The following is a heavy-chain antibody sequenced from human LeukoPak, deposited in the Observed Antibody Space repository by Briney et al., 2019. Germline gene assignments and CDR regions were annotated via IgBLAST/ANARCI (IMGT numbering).Heavy chain of an antibody. CDR2: INQDGNDR. V-gene: IGHV3-7*03. D-gene: IGHD3-10*01. CDR3: AVTRTRGDH. CDR1: GFTFSSYA. Sequence: PGGSLRLSCAASGFTFSSYAMSWIRQAPGKGLEWVANINQDGNDRYYMDSVKGRFTISRDNTKSSVFLQMNSLRAEDTAVYYCAVTRTRGDHWGQGTLVTVSS. J-gene: IGHJ4*02.